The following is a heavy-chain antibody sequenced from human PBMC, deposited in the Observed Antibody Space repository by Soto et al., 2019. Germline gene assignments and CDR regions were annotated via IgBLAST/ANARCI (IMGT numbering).Heavy chain of an antibody. CDR2: IWYDGSNK. J-gene: IGHJ6*02. Sequence: QVQLVESGGGVVQPGRSLRLSCAASGFTFSSYGMHWVRQAPGKGLEWVAVIWYDGSNKYYADSVKGRFTISRDNSKNTLYLQMNSLRAEDTAVYYCAREGGATSYYYYGMDVWGQGTTVTVSS. CDR1: GFTFSSYG. D-gene: IGHD1-26*01. CDR3: AREGGATSYYYYGMDV. V-gene: IGHV3-33*01.